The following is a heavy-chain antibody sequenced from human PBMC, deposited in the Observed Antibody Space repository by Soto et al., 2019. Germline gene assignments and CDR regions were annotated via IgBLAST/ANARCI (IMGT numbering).Heavy chain of an antibody. CDR3: ARDQPGPTSY. CDR1: GFTFSSYW. V-gene: IGHV3-7*01. J-gene: IGHJ4*02. Sequence: EVQLVESGGGLVQPGGSLRLSCGGSGFTFSSYWMSWVRQAPGKGLEWVAIIKEDGSVKYYVDSVKGRFTISRDNAKNSLYLQMNSLRAEDTAVYYCARDQPGPTSYWGQGTLVTVSS. CDR2: IKEDGSVK.